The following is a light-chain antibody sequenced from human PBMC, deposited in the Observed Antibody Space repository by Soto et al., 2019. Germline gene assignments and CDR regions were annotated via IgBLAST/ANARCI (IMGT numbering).Light chain of an antibody. J-gene: IGLJ1*01. CDR1: SSDVGGYQY. CDR2: DVT. V-gene: IGLV2-11*01. CDR3: YSYAGSNTNV. Sequence: QSALTQPASVSGSPGQSITISCTGTSSDVGGYQYVSWYQQHPGKAPKLMIYDVTKRPSGVPFRFSGSKSGNTASLTISGVQAEDEADYYCYSYAGSNTNVFGSGTKLTVL.